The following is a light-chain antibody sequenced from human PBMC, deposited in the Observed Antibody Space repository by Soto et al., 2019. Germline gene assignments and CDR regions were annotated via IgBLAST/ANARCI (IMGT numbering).Light chain of an antibody. J-gene: IGKJ1*01. CDR1: QSVSSY. CDR3: QQRSDWPRT. CDR2: DAS. Sequence: EIVLTQSPATLSLSPGERATLFCRASQSVSSYLAWYQQKPGQAPRLLIYDASNRATGIPARFSGSGSGTDFSLTISSLEPEEFAVYYGQQRSDWPRTFGQGTKVDIK. V-gene: IGKV3-11*01.